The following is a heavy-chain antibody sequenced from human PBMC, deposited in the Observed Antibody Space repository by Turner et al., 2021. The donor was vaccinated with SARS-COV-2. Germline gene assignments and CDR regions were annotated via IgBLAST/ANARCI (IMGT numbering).Heavy chain of an antibody. J-gene: IGHJ5*01. CDR2: IYYSGRT. V-gene: IGHV4-39*01. CDR3: MRHDLYGSASINWFNS. Sequence: QLQLQESGPGLVRPSETLSLICTVSGDSISTSHDYWGWIRQPPGKGLEWIGSIYYSGRTFYNPSVKSRVTISVDTSKNDFSLQLSSVTAADTAVYYCMRHDLYGSASINWFNSWGQGTLVTVSS. D-gene: IGHD3-10*01. CDR1: GDSISTSHDY.